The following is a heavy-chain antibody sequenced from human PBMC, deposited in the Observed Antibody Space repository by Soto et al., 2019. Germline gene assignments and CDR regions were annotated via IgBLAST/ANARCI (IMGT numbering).Heavy chain of an antibody. D-gene: IGHD3-22*01. V-gene: IGHV3-23*01. CDR2: ISGSGGST. Sequence: GGSLRLSCAASGFTFSSYAMSWVRQAPGKGLEWVSAISGSGGSTYYADSVKGRFTISRDNSKNTLYLQMNSLRAEDTAVYCCAKELNYDSSGYYFSGYYYYGMDVWGQGTTVTVSS. J-gene: IGHJ6*02. CDR1: GFTFSSYA. CDR3: AKELNYDSSGYYFSGYYYYGMDV.